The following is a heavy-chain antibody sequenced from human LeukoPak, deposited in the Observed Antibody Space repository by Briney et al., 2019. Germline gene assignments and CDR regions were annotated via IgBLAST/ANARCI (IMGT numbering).Heavy chain of an antibody. CDR3: ASYTRYGDYGDYYYYMDV. J-gene: IGHJ6*03. V-gene: IGHV4-4*02. Sequence: SGTLSLTCAVSGGSISSSNWWSWVRQPPGKGLEGMGGIYHSGSTNYYPSPQSRVTISVDESKNQFSLKLSSVTAADTAVYYCASYTRYGDYGDYYYYMDVWGKGTTVTISS. CDR1: GGSISSSNW. D-gene: IGHD4-17*01. CDR2: IYHSGST.